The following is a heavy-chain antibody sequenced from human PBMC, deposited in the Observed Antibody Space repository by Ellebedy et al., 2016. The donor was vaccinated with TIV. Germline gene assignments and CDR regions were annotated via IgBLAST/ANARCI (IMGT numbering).Heavy chain of an antibody. CDR2: ISGSSRAI. D-gene: IGHD2-15*01. V-gene: IGHV3-48*04. CDR3: AAAHYYFYGKDV. CDR1: GFTFSTYS. Sequence: PGGSLRLSCAASGFTFSTYSMSWVRQAPGKGLEWLSYISGSSRAIRYADSVKGRFTISRDNAKNSLYLQMNSLRAEDTAVYYCAAAHYYFYGKDVWGQGTRVTVSS. J-gene: IGHJ6*02.